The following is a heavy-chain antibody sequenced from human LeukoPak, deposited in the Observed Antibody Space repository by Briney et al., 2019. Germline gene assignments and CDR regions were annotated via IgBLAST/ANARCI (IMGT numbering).Heavy chain of an antibody. CDR2: INPNSGAT. CDR1: GYTFTGHQ. V-gene: IGHV1-2*02. Sequence: EASVKVSCKASGYTFTGHQMYWVRQAPGQGLEWMGWINPNSGATNYAQKFQGRVTMTRDTSINTAYMELSRLSSDDTAVYYCGRTTDYSYMDVWGKGTPVTVSS. CDR3: GRTTDYSYMDV. D-gene: IGHD1-1*01. J-gene: IGHJ6*03.